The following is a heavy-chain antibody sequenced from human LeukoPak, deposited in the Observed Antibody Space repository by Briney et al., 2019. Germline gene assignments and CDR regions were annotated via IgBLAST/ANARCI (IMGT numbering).Heavy chain of an antibody. D-gene: IGHD3-16*02. CDR1: GFTFSSYW. J-gene: IGHJ5*02. V-gene: IGHV3-7*04. CDR2: IKQDGSEK. CDR3: ARHFGRYQHLDWFDP. Sequence: GGSLRLSCAASGFTFSSYWMSWVRQGPGKGLEWVANIKQDGSEKYYVDSVKGRFTISRDNAKNSLYLQMNSLRAEDTAVYYCARHFGRYQHLDWFDPWGQGTLVTVSS.